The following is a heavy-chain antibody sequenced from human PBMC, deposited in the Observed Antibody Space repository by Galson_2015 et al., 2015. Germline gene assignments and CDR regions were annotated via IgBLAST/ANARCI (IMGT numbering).Heavy chain of an antibody. V-gene: IGHV5-51*01. D-gene: IGHD5-12*01. J-gene: IGHJ4*02. CDR2: IYPGDSDT. CDR3: ARPPDAYRGYDFAFEK. Sequence: QPGESLKISCKGSGYSFTNYWIGWVRQMPGKGLEWVGIIYPGDSDTRYSPLFQGQVTISVDKSINTAYLRWSSLKASDTAMYYCARPPDAYRGYDFAFEKWGQGTLVTVSS. CDR1: GYSFTNYW.